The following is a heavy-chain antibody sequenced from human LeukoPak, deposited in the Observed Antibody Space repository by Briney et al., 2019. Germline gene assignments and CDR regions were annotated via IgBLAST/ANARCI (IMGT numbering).Heavy chain of an antibody. D-gene: IGHD4-17*01. Sequence: ASVKVSCKASGYTFTSYDINWVRQATGQGLEWMGWVNPNSGNTGYAQKFQGRVTMTRNTSISTAYMELSSLRSEDTAVYYCARVDYGDYVADYWGQGTLVTVSS. V-gene: IGHV1-8*01. J-gene: IGHJ4*02. CDR2: VNPNSGNT. CDR3: ARVDYGDYVADY. CDR1: GYTFTSYD.